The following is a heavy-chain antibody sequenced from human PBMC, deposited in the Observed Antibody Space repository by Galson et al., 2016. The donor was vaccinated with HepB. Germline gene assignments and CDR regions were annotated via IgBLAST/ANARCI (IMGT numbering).Heavy chain of an antibody. CDR1: GFTFSTSA. V-gene: IGHV3-30-3*01. Sequence: SLRLSCAASGFTFSTSAVHWVRQAPGKGLEWVAVISSDGSNQFYADSVTGRFTISRDNSKDTLYLQMNSLRAEDTAVYYCAKDGGYTYALGCWGRGTLVTVSS. CDR2: ISSDGSNQ. D-gene: IGHD5-18*01. CDR3: AKDGGYTYALGC. J-gene: IGHJ4*02.